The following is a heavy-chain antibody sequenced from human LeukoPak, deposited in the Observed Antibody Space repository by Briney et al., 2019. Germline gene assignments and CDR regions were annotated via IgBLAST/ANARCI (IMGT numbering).Heavy chain of an antibody. CDR1: GYTFTGYY. CDR2: INPNSGGT. J-gene: IGHJ3*02. Sequence: ASVTVSCKASGYTFTGYYMHWVRQAPGQGLEWMGWINPNSGGTNYAQKFQGRVTMTRDTSISTAYMELSRLRSDDTAVYYCAREGRDFALRAFDIWGQGTMVTVSS. CDR3: AREGRDFALRAFDI. V-gene: IGHV1-2*02. D-gene: IGHD3-10*01.